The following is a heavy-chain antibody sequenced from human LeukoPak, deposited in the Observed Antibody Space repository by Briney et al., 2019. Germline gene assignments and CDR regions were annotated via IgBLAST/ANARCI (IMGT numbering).Heavy chain of an antibody. CDR1: GGSIXXXXYF. CDR2: VFYSGGT. J-gene: IGHJ3*01. Sequence: LXXXXSGGSIXXXXYFXXXIXXPXGXGLXWIGYVFYSGGTLYNPSLESRVTMSVGTSKSQFSLELTSVTAADTAVYYCARHKSVSYDAFDLWGRGTMVTVSS. V-gene: IGHV4-61*01. D-gene: IGHD3-10*01. CDR3: ARHKSVSYDAFDL.